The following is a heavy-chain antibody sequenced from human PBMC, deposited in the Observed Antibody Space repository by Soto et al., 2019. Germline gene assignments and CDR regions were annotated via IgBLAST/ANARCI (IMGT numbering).Heavy chain of an antibody. CDR2: IIPILGIA. J-gene: IGHJ4*02. D-gene: IGHD6-13*01. CDR3: ARGSKRGSSWYGY. Sequence: QVQLVQSGAEVKKPGSSVKVSCKASGGTFSSYTISWVRQAPGQGLEWMGRIIPILGIANYAQKFHGRVTITADKSTSTAYMELSSLKSEDTAVYYCARGSKRGSSWYGYWGQGTLVTVSS. CDR1: GGTFSSYT. V-gene: IGHV1-69*02.